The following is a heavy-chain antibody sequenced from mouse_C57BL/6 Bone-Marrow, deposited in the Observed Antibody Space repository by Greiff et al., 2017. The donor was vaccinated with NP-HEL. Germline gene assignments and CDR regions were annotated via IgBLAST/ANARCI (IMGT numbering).Heavy chain of an antibody. CDR3: ASYDGYSFFDY. D-gene: IGHD2-3*01. J-gene: IGHJ2*01. CDR2: IYPGSVSA. CDR1: GYTFTSSW. V-gene: IGHV1-55*01. Sequence: QVQLQQPVAALVKPGASLQMSCTASGYTFTSSWITWVMQSPCPGLEWIGDIYPGSVSANYNEKFKSKATLTVDTYSSTAYMQLSSLTSEDSAVYYCASYDGYSFFDYWGQGTTLTVSS.